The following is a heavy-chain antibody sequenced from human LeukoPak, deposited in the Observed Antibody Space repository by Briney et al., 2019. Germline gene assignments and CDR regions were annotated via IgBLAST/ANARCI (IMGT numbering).Heavy chain of an antibody. J-gene: IGHJ4*02. V-gene: IGHV3-43*02. Sequence: GSLRLSCSASGFTFDDYAMHWVRQSPGEGLEWVSFISGDRRSTYYADSVKGRFTISRDNNKNSLYLQMNSLRPEDTAFYYCARDDEKYYYDGIGHNVDYWGQGTLLTVSS. D-gene: IGHD3-22*01. CDR1: GFTFDDYA. CDR2: ISGDRRST. CDR3: ARDDEKYYYDGIGHNVDY.